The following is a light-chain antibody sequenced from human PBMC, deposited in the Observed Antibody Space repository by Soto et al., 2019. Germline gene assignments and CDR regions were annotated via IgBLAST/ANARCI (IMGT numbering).Light chain of an antibody. V-gene: IGKV3-15*01. Sequence: EIVMTQSPATLSVSPGERATLFCRASQSVSGNLAWYQQKPGQAPRLLIYGASSRATGIPTRFSGSGSGTDFTLTISSLQSEDFAVYYCQQYGSSGTFGQGNKVDIK. J-gene: IGKJ1*01. CDR3: QQYGSSGT. CDR1: QSVSGN. CDR2: GAS.